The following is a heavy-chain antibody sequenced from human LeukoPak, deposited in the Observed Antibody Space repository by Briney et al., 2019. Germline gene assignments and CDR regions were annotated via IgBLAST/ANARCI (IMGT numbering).Heavy chain of an antibody. V-gene: IGHV3-48*03. CDR1: GFTFSSYE. Sequence: GGSLRLSCAASGFTFSSYEXHWVXQAPGXGLEWVSKIGGIGSIMYADSVKGRFTISTDSAMSSVYLQMNSLRAEDTAVYYCATEGAGVIAYWGQGTLVTVSS. J-gene: IGHJ4*02. CDR2: IGGIGSIM. D-gene: IGHD2-21*01. CDR3: ATEGAGVIAY.